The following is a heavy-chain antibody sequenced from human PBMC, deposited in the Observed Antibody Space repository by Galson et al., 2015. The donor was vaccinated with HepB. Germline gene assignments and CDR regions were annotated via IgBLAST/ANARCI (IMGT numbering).Heavy chain of an antibody. CDR1: GFTFSTYS. V-gene: IGHV3-48*04. J-gene: IGHJ4*02. CDR2: ISSRSTTI. D-gene: IGHD3-22*01. CDR3: VRATHYDSSGYFFDY. Sequence: SLRLSCAASGFTFSTYSMNWVRQAPGKGLEWVSYISSRSTTIYYADSVKGRFTISRDNAKNSLYLQMNSLRAEDTAMYYCVRATHYDSSGYFFDYWGQGTLVTVSS.